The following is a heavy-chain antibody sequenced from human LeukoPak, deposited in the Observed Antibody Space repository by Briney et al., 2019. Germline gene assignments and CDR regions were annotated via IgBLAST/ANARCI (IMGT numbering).Heavy chain of an antibody. Sequence: GGSLRLSCAASGFTFSRFATTWVRQAPGKGLEWVSTITGSGGATYHADSVKGRFTISRDNSKNTLSLQMNSLRAEDTAVYYCATRGTYYLPHDYWGQGTLVTVSS. V-gene: IGHV3-23*01. D-gene: IGHD1-26*01. CDR3: ATRGTYYLPHDY. J-gene: IGHJ4*02. CDR1: GFTFSRFA. CDR2: ITGSGGAT.